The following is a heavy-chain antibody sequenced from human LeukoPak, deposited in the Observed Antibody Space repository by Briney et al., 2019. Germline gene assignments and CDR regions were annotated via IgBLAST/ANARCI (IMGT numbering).Heavy chain of an antibody. Sequence: GGSLRLSCAASGFTFSSYAMSWVRQAPGKGLEWVSGISGSGGSTYYADSVKGRFTISRDNSKNTLYLQMNSLRAEDTAVYYCAKYLKGDCYSTFIDYWGQGTLVTVSS. D-gene: IGHD2-21*02. CDR1: GFTFSSYA. CDR2: ISGSGGST. J-gene: IGHJ4*02. CDR3: AKYLKGDCYSTFIDY. V-gene: IGHV3-23*01.